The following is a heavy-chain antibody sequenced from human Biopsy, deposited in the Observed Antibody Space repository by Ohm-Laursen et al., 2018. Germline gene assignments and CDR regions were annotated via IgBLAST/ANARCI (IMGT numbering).Heavy chain of an antibody. Sequence: ASVKVSCKASGGTFTNYAFSWVRQAPGQGLEWVGRIVPVLGHLNYAQRFQGRVSITADKSTSYVFMELSRLTSGDTAVYYCAADADGYYTEFDYWGPGTLVTVSS. CDR1: GGTFTNYA. CDR3: AADADGYYTEFDY. V-gene: IGHV1-69*04. J-gene: IGHJ4*02. CDR2: IVPVLGHL. D-gene: IGHD3-3*01.